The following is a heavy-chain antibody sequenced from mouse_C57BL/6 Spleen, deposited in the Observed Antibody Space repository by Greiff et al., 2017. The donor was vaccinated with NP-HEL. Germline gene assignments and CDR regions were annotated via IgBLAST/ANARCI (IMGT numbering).Heavy chain of an antibody. D-gene: IGHD1-1*01. CDR1: GYTFTSYW. V-gene: IGHV1-50*01. J-gene: IGHJ2*01. Sequence: VQLQQPGAELVKPGASVKLSCKASGYTFTSYWMQWVKQRPGQGLEWIGEIDPSDSYTNYNQKFKGKATLTVDTSSSTAYMQLSSLTSEDSAVYYCARRPTVVAPDYWGQGTTLTVSS. CDR2: IDPSDSYT. CDR3: ARRPTVVAPDY.